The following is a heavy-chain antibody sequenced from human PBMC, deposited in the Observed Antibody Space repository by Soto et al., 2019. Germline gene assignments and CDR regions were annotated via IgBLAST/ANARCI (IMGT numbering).Heavy chain of an antibody. Sequence: GSLRLSCQASGFNFDNYGMHWVRQAPGKGLEWVAVITYDGSNKYYADSVKGRFTISRDNSKNTLSLHLNTLKPEDTAVYHCAKDRVGGTFYTPLGFWGQGTLVTVSS. V-gene: IGHV3-30*18. D-gene: IGHD1-7*01. CDR2: ITYDGSNK. CDR3: AKDRVGGTFYTPLGF. J-gene: IGHJ4*02. CDR1: GFNFDNYG.